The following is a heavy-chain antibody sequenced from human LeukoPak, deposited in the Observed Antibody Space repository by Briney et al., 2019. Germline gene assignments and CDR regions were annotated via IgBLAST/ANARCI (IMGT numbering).Heavy chain of an antibody. J-gene: IGHJ4*02. CDR2: IYYSGST. Sequence: SETLSLTCTVSGGSISSYYWSWIRQPPGKGLEWIGYIYYSGSTNYNPSLKSRVTISVDTSKNQFSLKLSSVTAADTAVYYCARGGRGSFDYWGQGTPVTVSS. CDR1: GGSISSYY. CDR3: ARGGRGSFDY. V-gene: IGHV4-59*01. D-gene: IGHD3-16*01.